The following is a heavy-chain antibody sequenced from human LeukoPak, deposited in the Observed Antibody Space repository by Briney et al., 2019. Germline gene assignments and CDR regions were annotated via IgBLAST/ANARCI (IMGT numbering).Heavy chain of an antibody. V-gene: IGHV3-23*01. J-gene: IGHJ6*02. CDR1: GFTFSSYA. D-gene: IGHD6-19*01. CDR3: AKRDYSSGSYGMDV. Sequence: PGGSLRLSCAGSGFTFSSYAMSWVRQAPGKGLEWVSTISDSGRDTYYADSVKGRFTISRDNSKNTLYLQMNSLRAEDTAVYYCAKRDYSSGSYGMDVWGQGTTVTVSS. CDR2: ISDSGRDT.